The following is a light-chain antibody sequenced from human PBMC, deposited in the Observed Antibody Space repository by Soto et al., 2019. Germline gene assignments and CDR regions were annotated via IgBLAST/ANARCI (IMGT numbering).Light chain of an antibody. CDR2: DAS. Sequence: DIQMTQSPSSLSASVGDRVTITCQASQDISNYLNWYQQKPGKAPKLPIYDASNLEIGVPSRFSGSESGTGFTLTISSLQPEDIATYYCQQYDNLPLTFGGGTKVDIK. V-gene: IGKV1-33*01. CDR1: QDISNY. J-gene: IGKJ4*01. CDR3: QQYDNLPLT.